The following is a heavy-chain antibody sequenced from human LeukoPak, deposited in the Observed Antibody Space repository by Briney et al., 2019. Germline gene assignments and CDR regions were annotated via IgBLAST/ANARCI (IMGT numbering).Heavy chain of an antibody. V-gene: IGHV4-59*01. J-gene: IGHJ3*02. CDR1: GGSISSYY. CDR2: IYYSGST. Sequence: SETLSLTCTVSGGSISSYYWSWIRQPPGKGLEWIGYIYYSGSTNYNPSLKSRVTISVDTSKNQFSLKLSSVTAAGTAVYYCARDLGDDAFDIWGQGTMVTVSS. D-gene: IGHD3-10*01. CDR3: ARDLGDDAFDI.